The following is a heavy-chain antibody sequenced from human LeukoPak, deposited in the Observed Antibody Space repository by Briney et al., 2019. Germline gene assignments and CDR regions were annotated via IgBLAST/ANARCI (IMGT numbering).Heavy chain of an antibody. V-gene: IGHV1-24*01. CDR3: TTGKIYCSTTSCSDDH. CDR2: FHPEDGET. CDR1: GDTLTALS. J-gene: IGHJ4*02. D-gene: IGHD2-2*01. Sequence: ASVKVSCMVSGDTLTALSMHWVRQAPGKGLEWMGGFHPEDGETIYAQKFQGRVTMTEDTSTDTAYMELSSLRSDDTAVYYCTTGKIYCSTTSCSDDHWGQGTLVTVSS.